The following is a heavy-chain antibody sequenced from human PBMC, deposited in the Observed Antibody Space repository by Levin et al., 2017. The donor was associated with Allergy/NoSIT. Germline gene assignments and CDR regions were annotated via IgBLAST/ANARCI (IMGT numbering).Heavy chain of an antibody. CDR2: ITGSGTTT. J-gene: IGHJ5*02. CDR1: TFTFSSFA. V-gene: IGHV3-23*01. D-gene: IGHD3-22*01. CDR3: AQSAMITWFDP. Sequence: GESLKISCTASTFTFSSFAMTWVRQAPGQGLEWVSSITGSGTTTYYADSVKGRFTISRDNSRNTLFLQMNNLRAEDTAVYYCAQSAMITWFDPWGQGTLVTVSS.